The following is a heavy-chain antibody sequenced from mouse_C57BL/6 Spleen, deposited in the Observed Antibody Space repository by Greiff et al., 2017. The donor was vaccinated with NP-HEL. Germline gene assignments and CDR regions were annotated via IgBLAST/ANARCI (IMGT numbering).Heavy chain of an antibody. Sequence: EVKLMESGGGLVKPGGSLKLSCAASGFTFSDYGMHWVRQAPEKGLEWVAYISSGSSTIYYADKVKGRFTISRDNAKNTLFLQMTSLRSEDTAMYYCARGHYYGSSYGYFDVWGTGTTVTVSS. D-gene: IGHD1-1*01. V-gene: IGHV5-17*01. J-gene: IGHJ1*03. CDR2: ISSGSSTI. CDR1: GFTFSDYG. CDR3: ARGHYYGSSYGYFDV.